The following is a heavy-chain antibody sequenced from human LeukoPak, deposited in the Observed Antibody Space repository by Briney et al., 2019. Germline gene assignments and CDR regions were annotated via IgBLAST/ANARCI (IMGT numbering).Heavy chain of an antibody. D-gene: IGHD3-3*01. CDR3: ARGIDFWSGYYNWFDP. CDR2: FYHSGST. V-gene: IGHV4-38-2*02. CDR1: GYSITSGYF. J-gene: IGHJ5*02. Sequence: TSETLSLTCTVSGYSITSGYFWGWIRQPPGKGPEWIGSFYHSGSTYYNPTLKSRVTISVDTSKNQFSLKLSSVTAADTAVYYCARGIDFWSGYYNWFDPWGQGTLVTVSS.